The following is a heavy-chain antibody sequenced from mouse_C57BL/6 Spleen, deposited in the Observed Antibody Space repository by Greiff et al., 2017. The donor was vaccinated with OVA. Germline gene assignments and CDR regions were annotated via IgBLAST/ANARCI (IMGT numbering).Heavy chain of an antibody. J-gene: IGHJ2*01. CDR1: GFTFSSYA. D-gene: IGHD4-1*01. CDR3: ARDELGRGNYFDY. V-gene: IGHV5-4*01. CDR2: ISDGGSYT. Sequence: EVKLVESGGGLVKPGGSLKLSCAASGFTFSSYAMSWVRQTPEKRLEWVATISDGGSYTYYPDNVKGRFTISRDNAKNNLYLQMSHLKSEDTAMYYCARDELGRGNYFDYWGQGTTLTVSS.